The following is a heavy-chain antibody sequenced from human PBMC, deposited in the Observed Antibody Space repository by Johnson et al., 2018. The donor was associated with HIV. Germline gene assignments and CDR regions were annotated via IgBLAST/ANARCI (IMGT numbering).Heavy chain of an antibody. CDR2: ISYNGSNE. CDR1: GFTFSSYA. Sequence: VQLVESEGGVVQPGRSLRLSCAAPGFTFSSYAMHWVRQAPGKGLEWVAVISYNGSNEYYADSVKDRFTISRDNSKNTLHLQMNSLRTEDTAIYYCARGRIGTIVMDLRGGAFDIWGQGTLVTVSS. J-gene: IGHJ3*02. CDR3: ARGRIGTIVMDLRGGAFDI. D-gene: IGHD3-22*01. V-gene: IGHV3-30*04.